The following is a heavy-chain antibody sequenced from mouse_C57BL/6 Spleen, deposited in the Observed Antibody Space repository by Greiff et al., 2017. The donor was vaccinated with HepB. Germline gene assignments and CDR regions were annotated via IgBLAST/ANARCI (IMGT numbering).Heavy chain of an antibody. CDR3: TRSPTVVDYFDY. CDR2: IDPETGGT. V-gene: IGHV1-15*01. J-gene: IGHJ2*01. CDR1: GYTFTDYE. D-gene: IGHD1-1*01. Sequence: VQLQQSGAELVRLGASVTLSCKASGYTFTDYEMHWVKQTPVHGLEWIGAIDPETGGTAYNQKFKGKAILTADKSSSTAYMELRSLTSEDSAVYYCTRSPTVVDYFDYWGQGTTLTVSS.